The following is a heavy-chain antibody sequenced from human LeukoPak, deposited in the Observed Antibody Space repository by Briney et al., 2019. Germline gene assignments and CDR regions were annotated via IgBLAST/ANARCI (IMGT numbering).Heavy chain of an antibody. Sequence: GGSLRLSCAAPGFTFSSYSMNWVRQAPGKGLEWVSSISSSSSYIYYADSVKGRFTISRDNAKNSMYLQMTSLRAGDAAVYYCARGYYSDTTGYNPLDHWGQGTLVTVSS. CDR1: GFTFSSYS. V-gene: IGHV3-21*01. D-gene: IGHD3-22*01. J-gene: IGHJ4*02. CDR3: ARGYYSDTTGYNPLDH. CDR2: ISSSSSYI.